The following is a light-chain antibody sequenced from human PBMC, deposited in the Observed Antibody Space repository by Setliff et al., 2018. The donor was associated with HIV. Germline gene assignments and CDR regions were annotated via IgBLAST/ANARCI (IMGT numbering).Light chain of an antibody. J-gene: IGLJ2*01. V-gene: IGLV2-14*01. CDR1: TSDVGAYNY. CDR3: NSYTSSSTVV. Sequence: QSALTQPASVSGSPVQSITISCTGSTSDVGAYNYVSWYQQHPGKAPKLMIYEVSNRPSGVSSRFSGSKSGNTASLTISGLQAEDEADYYCNSYTSSSTVVFGGGTKVTVL. CDR2: EVS.